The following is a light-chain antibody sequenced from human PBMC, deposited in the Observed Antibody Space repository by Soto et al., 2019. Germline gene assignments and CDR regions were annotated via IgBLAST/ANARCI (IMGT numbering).Light chain of an antibody. CDR1: SSDVGGYNL. J-gene: IGLJ2*01. CDR3: CSYAGTKTFVV. V-gene: IGLV2-23*03. Sequence: QSVLTQPASVSGSPGQSITISCTGTSSDVGGYNLVSWYQHHPGKAPKLMIYEGSYRPSGVSNRFSGSKSGNTASLTISGLQAEDEADYYCCSYAGTKTFVVFGGGTKLTVL. CDR2: EGS.